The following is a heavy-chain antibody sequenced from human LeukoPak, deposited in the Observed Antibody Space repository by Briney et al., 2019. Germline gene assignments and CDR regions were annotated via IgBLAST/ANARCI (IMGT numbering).Heavy chain of an antibody. J-gene: IGHJ4*02. CDR1: GGTFSSYA. CDR3: TREAVAGNFDY. CDR2: IIPIFGTA. Sequence: GASVKVSCKASGGTFSSYAISWVRQAPGQGLEWMGGIIPIFGTANYAQKFQGRVTITADESTSTAYMELSSLKSEDTAVYYCTREAVAGNFDYWGQGTLVTVSS. V-gene: IGHV1-69*13. D-gene: IGHD6-19*01.